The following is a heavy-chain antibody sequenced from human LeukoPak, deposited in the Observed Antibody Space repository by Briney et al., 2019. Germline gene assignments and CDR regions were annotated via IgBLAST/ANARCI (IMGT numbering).Heavy chain of an antibody. CDR1: GGSFSGYY. V-gene: IGHV4-34*01. J-gene: IGHJ4*02. CDR2: INHSGST. Sequence: PSETLSLTCAVYGGSFSGYYWSWIRQPPGKGLEWIGEINHSGSTNYNPSLKSRVTISVDTSKNQFSLKLSSVTAADTAVYYCARDQDSSGWFDYWGQGTLVTVSS. D-gene: IGHD6-19*01. CDR3: ARDQDSSGWFDY.